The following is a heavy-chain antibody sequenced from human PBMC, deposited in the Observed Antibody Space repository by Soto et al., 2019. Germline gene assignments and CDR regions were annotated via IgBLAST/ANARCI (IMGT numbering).Heavy chain of an antibody. CDR3: ARERVPAAKRGYYYGMDV. D-gene: IGHD2-2*01. CDR1: GFTFSSYS. CDR2: ISSSSSTI. Sequence: GGSLRLSCAASGFTFSSYSMNWVRQAPGKGLEWVSYISSSSSTIYYADSVKGRFTISRDNAKNSLYLQMNSLRDEDTAVYYCARERVPAAKRGYYYGMDVWGQGTTVTVSS. J-gene: IGHJ6*02. V-gene: IGHV3-48*02.